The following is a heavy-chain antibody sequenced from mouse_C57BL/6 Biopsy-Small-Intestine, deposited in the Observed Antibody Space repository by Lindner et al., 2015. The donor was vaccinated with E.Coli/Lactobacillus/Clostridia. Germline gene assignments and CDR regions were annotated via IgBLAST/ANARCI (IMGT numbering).Heavy chain of an antibody. CDR2: INPGTLST. CDR1: GYTVTSNF. CDR3: ARDVHGFDY. V-gene: IGHV1-55*01. D-gene: IGHD1-2*01. Sequence: SVKVSCKASGYTVTSNFMRWVRQAPGQGLEWMGIINPGTLSTSYAQKFQGRLTMTRDTSTSTVYMELSSLRSEDTAIYYCARDVHGFDYWGQGTLVTVSS. J-gene: IGHJ4*01.